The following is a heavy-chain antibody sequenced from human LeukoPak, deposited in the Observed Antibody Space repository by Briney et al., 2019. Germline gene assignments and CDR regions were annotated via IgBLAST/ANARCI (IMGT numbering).Heavy chain of an antibody. CDR3: ATDIVVVPAALGPDAFDI. J-gene: IGHJ3*02. CDR1: GYTFTGYY. Sequence: ASVKVSCKASGYTFTGYYMHWVRQAPGQGLEWMGWINPNSGGTNYAQKFQGRVTMTRDTSISTAYMELSRLRSDDTAVYYCATDIVVVPAALGPDAFDIWGQGTMVTVSS. D-gene: IGHD2-2*01. V-gene: IGHV1-2*02. CDR2: INPNSGGT.